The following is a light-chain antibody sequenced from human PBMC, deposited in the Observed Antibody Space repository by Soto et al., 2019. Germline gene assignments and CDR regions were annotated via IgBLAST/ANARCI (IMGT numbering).Light chain of an antibody. J-gene: IGKJ1*01. CDR3: HQDFNSPWT. Sequence: EILLTQSPVTLSLSPGERATLSCRASQTVSRMYLSWFKQKPGQAPRLLLYGTSTRATGIPVRFSGSGSGTDFTLTISSLKPEDFEVYFCHQDFNSPWTFGQGTKVDIK. V-gene: IGKV3D-7*01. CDR1: QTVSRMY. CDR2: GTS.